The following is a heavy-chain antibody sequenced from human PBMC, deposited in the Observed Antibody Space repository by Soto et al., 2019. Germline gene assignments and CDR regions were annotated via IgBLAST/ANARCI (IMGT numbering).Heavy chain of an antibody. Sequence: SETLSLTCTVSGGSISSYYWSWIRQPPGKGLEWIGYIYYSGSTNYNPSLKSRVTISVDTSKNQFSLKLSSVTAADTAVYYCARAHVVVAATFDYWGQGTLVTVSS. CDR1: GGSISSYY. D-gene: IGHD2-15*01. CDR3: ARAHVVVAATFDY. CDR2: IYYSGST. J-gene: IGHJ4*02. V-gene: IGHV4-59*01.